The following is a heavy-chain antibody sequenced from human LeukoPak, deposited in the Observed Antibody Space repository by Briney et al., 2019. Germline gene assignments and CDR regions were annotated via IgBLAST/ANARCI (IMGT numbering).Heavy chain of an antibody. CDR2: IRYDGSNK. D-gene: IGHD3-16*01. V-gene: IGHV3-30*02. Sequence: GGSLRLSCAASGFTFSSYGMHWVRQAPGKGLEWVAFIRYDGSNKYYADSVKGRFTISRDNSKNTLYLQMNRLRAEDTAVYYCAKDRDDYVWGSLLDYWGQGTLVTVSS. CDR3: AKDRDDYVWGSLLDY. J-gene: IGHJ4*02. CDR1: GFTFSSYG.